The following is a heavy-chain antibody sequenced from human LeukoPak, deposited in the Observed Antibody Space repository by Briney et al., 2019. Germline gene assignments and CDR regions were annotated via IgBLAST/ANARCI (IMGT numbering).Heavy chain of an antibody. CDR3: ARAYSSSSGLHYY. CDR2: INPNSGGT. V-gene: IGHV1-2*02. Sequence: ASVKVSCKASGYTFTGYYMHWGRQAPGQGLEWMGWINPNSGGTNYAQKFQGRVTMTRDTSISTAYMELSRLRSDDTAVYFCARAYSSSSGLHYYWGQGTLVTVSS. D-gene: IGHD6-6*01. CDR1: GYTFTGYY. J-gene: IGHJ4*02.